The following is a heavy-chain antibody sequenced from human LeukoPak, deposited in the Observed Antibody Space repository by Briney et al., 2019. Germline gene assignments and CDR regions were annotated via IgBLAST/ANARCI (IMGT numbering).Heavy chain of an antibody. CDR2: IYHSGST. V-gene: IGHV4-30-2*01. CDR1: GGSLSSGDNS. CDR3: ARSDCSGGSCQYYFDY. D-gene: IGHD2-15*01. J-gene: IGHJ4*02. Sequence: SQTLSLTCAVSGGSLSSGDNSWNWIRQPPGKGLEGIGYIYHSGSTYYNPSLKSRVTISIDRSKNQFSLKLSSVTAADTAMYYCARSDCSGGSCQYYFDYWGQGTLVTVSS.